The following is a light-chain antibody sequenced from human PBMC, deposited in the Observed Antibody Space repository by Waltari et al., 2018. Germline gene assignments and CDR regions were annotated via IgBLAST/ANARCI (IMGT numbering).Light chain of an antibody. CDR2: STR. CDR3: LLYYRGSWV. V-gene: IGLV7-43*01. J-gene: IGLJ2*01. CDR1: TGSGTATYS. Sequence: QTVVTQEPSLTVSPGGTVTLTCPSSTGSGTATYSPNWFQQKPGQSPTSLIYSTREKHSWTPARFSGSLLGGKATLTLSGVRPEDEADYYCLLYYRGSWVFGGGTKLTVL.